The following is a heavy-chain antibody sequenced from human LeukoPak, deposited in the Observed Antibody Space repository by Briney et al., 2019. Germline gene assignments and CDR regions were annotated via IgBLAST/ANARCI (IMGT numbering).Heavy chain of an antibody. CDR2: INPNSGGT. J-gene: IGHJ5*02. D-gene: IGHD6-13*01. CDR3: ARSPFIAAARGWFDP. CDR1: GYTFTGYY. V-gene: IGHV1-2*02. Sequence: GASVKVSCKASGYTFTGYYMHWVRQAPGQGLEWMGWINPNSGGTNYAQKFQGRVTMTRDTSISTAYMELSRLRSDDTAVYYCARSPFIAAARGWFDPWGQGTLVTLSS.